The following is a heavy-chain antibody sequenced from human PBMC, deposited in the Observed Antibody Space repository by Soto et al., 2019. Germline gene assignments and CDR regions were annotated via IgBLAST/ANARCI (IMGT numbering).Heavy chain of an antibody. CDR3: AADPPHTYYDFWSGYYSDYYGMDV. V-gene: IGHV1-58*01. J-gene: IGHJ6*02. Sequence: SVKVSCKASGFTFTSSAVQWVRQARGQRLEWIGWIVVGSGNTNYAQKFQERVTITRDMSTSTAYMELSSLRSEDTAVYYCAADPPHTYYDFWSGYYSDYYGMDVWGQGTTVTSP. CDR2: IVVGSGNT. CDR1: GFTFTSSA. D-gene: IGHD3-3*01.